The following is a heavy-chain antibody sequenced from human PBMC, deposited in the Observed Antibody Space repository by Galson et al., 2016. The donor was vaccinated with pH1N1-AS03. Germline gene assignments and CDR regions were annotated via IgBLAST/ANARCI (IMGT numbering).Heavy chain of an antibody. Sequence: SLRLSCAASGFIFSNYAMTWVRQAPGKGLQWASTISGLGESTKYADSVKGRFTISRDNSKNTVNLHMNSLRVEDTAVYYCANRGDTLGFFESWGQGTLVTVSS. CDR3: ANRGDTLGFFES. D-gene: IGHD4-17*01. CDR1: GFIFSNYA. CDR2: ISGLGEST. J-gene: IGHJ4*02. V-gene: IGHV3-23*01.